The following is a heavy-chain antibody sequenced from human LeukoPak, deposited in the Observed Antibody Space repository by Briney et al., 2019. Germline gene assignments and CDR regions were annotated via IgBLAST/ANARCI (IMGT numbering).Heavy chain of an antibody. J-gene: IGHJ3*02. Sequence: GGSLRLSCAASGFTFSSYGMHWVRQAPGKGLEWVAFIRYDGSNKYYADSVKGRFTISRDNSKNTLYLQMNSLRAEDTAVYYCAKEPDYYDSSGYYGLGAFDIWGQGTMVTVSS. CDR3: AKEPDYYDSSGYYGLGAFDI. CDR1: GFTFSSYG. V-gene: IGHV3-30*02. CDR2: IRYDGSNK. D-gene: IGHD3-22*01.